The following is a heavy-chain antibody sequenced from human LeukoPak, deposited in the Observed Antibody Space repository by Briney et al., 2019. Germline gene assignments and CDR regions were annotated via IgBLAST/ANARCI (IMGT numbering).Heavy chain of an antibody. D-gene: IGHD3-10*01. CDR3: ARGSAAGDY. Sequence: GGSLRLSCAASGFTFSYYWMRWVRQAPGKGLVWVSRISSDGSSASYADSLKGRFTMSRDNAKNTLYLQMNSLRAEDTAVYYCARGSAAGDYWGQGTLVTVSS. V-gene: IGHV3-74*01. CDR1: GFTFSYYW. CDR2: ISSDGSSA. J-gene: IGHJ4*02.